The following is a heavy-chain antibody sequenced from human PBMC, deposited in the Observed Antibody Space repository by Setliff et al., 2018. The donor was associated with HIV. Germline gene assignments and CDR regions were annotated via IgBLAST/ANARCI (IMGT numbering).Heavy chain of an antibody. CDR3: ARVLREYGDYWDWYFDL. Sequence: SETLSLTCGIYGGSFSDYYWSWIRQPPGKGLERIGEIDHSGSTNYNPSLKSRVTISVDTSKNQFSLKLSSVTAADTAVYYCARVLREYGDYWDWYFDLWGRGTLVTSPQ. D-gene: IGHD4-17*01. J-gene: IGHJ2*01. CDR1: GGSFSDYY. V-gene: IGHV4-34*01. CDR2: IDHSGST.